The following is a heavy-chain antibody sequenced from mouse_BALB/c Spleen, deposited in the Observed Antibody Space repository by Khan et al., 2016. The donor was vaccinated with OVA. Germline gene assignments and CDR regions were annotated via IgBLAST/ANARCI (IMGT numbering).Heavy chain of an antibody. J-gene: IGHJ2*01. CDR3: ARGNYYGYYIDY. V-gene: IGHV3-2*02. D-gene: IGHD1-1*01. CDR1: GYSITSGYA. Sequence: EVQLQESGPGLVKPSQSLSLTCTVTGYSITSGYAWNWIRQFPGNKLEWMGYISYSGVTSYNPSLKSRISITRDTSKNPFFLQLNSLTTEDTATYYCARGNYYGYYIDYWGQGTTLTVAS. CDR2: ISYSGVT.